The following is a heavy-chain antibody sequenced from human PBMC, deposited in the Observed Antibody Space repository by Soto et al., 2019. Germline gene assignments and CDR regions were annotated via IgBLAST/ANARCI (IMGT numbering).Heavy chain of an antibody. CDR3: AKLRWKWELDNFDY. Sequence: EVQLLESGGGLVQPGGSLRLSCATSGFTLSVNAMSWVRQAPGKGLEWVSSISGSGTSTSYADSVKGRFTISRDSSKNTLYLQMNSLRVEDTAIYYCAKLRWKWELDNFDYLGQGTLVTVSS. CDR2: ISGSGTST. J-gene: IGHJ4*02. D-gene: IGHD1-26*01. CDR1: GFTLSVNA. V-gene: IGHV3-23*01.